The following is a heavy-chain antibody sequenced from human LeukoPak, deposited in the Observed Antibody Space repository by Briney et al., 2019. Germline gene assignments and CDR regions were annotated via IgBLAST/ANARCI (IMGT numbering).Heavy chain of an antibody. Sequence: GASVNVSFKASGGTFSSYAISWVRQAPGQGLEWMGGIIPIFGTANYAQKFQGRVTITTDESTSTAYMELSSLRSEDTAVYYCARSEGDTAPDYWGQGTLVTVSS. J-gene: IGHJ4*02. CDR2: IIPIFGTA. CDR1: GGTFSSYA. V-gene: IGHV1-69*05. CDR3: ARSEGDTAPDY. D-gene: IGHD5-18*01.